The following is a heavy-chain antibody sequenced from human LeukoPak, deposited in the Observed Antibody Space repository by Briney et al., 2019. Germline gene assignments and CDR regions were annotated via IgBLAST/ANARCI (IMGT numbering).Heavy chain of an antibody. CDR3: ARDLSSWYGDY. CDR1: GYTFTSYG. V-gene: IGHV1-18*01. Sequence: GTSVKVSCKPSGYTFTSYGISWVRQAPGQGLEWMGWISSYNGNTNYAQKFQGRVTMTTDTSTSTAYMELRSLRSDDTAVYYCARDLSSWYGDYWGQGTLVTVSS. J-gene: IGHJ4*02. D-gene: IGHD6-13*01. CDR2: ISSYNGNT.